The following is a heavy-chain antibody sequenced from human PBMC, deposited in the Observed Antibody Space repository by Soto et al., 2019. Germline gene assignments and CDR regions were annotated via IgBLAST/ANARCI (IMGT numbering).Heavy chain of an antibody. D-gene: IGHD2-15*01. CDR1: GGSIPRNY. CDR3: ARRYGGTVDY. CDR2: IYYSRST. V-gene: IGHV4-59*08. Sequence: QVQLQESGPGLVKPSETLSLTCTDSGGSIPRNYWIWIRQPPGKGLKLVGHIYYSRSTNYSPSLKSRVTVSVDSSMTQFSLKLSSVTAADTAVSYFARRYGGTVDYWGQGTLVTVSS. J-gene: IGHJ4*02.